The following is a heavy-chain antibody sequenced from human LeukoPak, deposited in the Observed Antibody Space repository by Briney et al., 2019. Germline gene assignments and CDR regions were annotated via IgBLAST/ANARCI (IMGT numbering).Heavy chain of an antibody. V-gene: IGHV3-74*01. J-gene: IGHJ6*03. CDR1: GFTFGNSW. CDR3: ARRALVVPAAIHYYYYMDV. Sequence: GSLRLSCAASGFTFGNSWVHWVRQAPGKGLVWVSLINADGTTTTYADSVKGRFTISRDNARNTVSLQMNSLRAEDTAVYYCARRALVVPAAIHYYYYMDVWGKGTTVTVSS. CDR2: INADGTTT. D-gene: IGHD2-2*02.